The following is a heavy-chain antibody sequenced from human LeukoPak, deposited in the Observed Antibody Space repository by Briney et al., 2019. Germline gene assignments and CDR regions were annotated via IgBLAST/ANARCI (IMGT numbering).Heavy chain of an antibody. J-gene: IGHJ4*02. V-gene: IGHV3-23*01. CDR3: AKGGGYYGSGSYYFDY. CDR1: GFTFSSYA. D-gene: IGHD3-10*01. CDR2: ISGSGGST. Sequence: GGSLRLSCAASGFTFSSYAMSWVRQAPGKGLEWVSAISGSGGSTYYADSVKGRFTISRDNFKNTLYLQMNSLRAEDTAVYYCAKGGGYYGSGSYYFDYWGQGTLVTVPS.